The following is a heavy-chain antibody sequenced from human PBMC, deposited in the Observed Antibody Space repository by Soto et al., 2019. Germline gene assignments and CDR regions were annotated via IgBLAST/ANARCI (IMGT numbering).Heavy chain of an antibody. D-gene: IGHD2-8*02. CDR1: GFTFKDYS. V-gene: IGHV3-7*04. CDR3: ARHTWWHFD. Sequence: EVQLVESGGVLVQPGGSLRLSCAASGFTFKDYSMTWMRQAPGRGPEWVANIKRDGLEKYYAESVRGRLVISRDDAKNSLYLQLNSLGGEDTAVYYSARHTWWHFDWGQGTLVTVSS. CDR2: IKRDGLEK. J-gene: IGHJ4*02.